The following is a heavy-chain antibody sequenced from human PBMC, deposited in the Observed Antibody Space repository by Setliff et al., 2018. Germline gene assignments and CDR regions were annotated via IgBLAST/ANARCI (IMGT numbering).Heavy chain of an antibody. J-gene: IGHJ3*02. CDR2: IYYSGTT. V-gene: IGHV4-31*03. Sequence: PSETLSLTCTVSGGSFSSGGYYWNCIRQHPGKGLGWIGYIYYSGTTYSNPTLKSRVTISVDTSKSQFSLNPTSVTAADTAIYYCARVRWDRESSDIWGQGTRVTVSS. D-gene: IGHD1-26*01. CDR3: ARVRWDRESSDI. CDR1: GGSFSSGGYY.